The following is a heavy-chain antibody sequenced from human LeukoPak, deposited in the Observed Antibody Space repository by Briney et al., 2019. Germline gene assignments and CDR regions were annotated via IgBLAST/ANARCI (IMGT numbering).Heavy chain of an antibody. CDR2: INPNRGGT. Sequence: ASVKVSCKASVYTFTGYYMHWVRQAAGQGLEWIGRINPNRGGTNYAQKFQGRVTMTRDTSISTAYMELSRLRSDDTAVYYCARDLGLAVAGTSRGLAPNWFGPWGQGTLVTVSS. J-gene: IGHJ5*02. CDR1: VYTFTGYY. CDR3: ARDLGLAVAGTSRGLAPNWFGP. V-gene: IGHV1-2*06. D-gene: IGHD6-19*01.